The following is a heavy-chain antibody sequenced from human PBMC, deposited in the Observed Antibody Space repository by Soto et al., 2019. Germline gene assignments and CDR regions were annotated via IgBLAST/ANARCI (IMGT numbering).Heavy chain of an antibody. CDR2: IYYSGST. V-gene: IGHV4-30-4*01. CDR1: GGSISSGDYY. Sequence: QVQLQESGPGLVKPSQTLSLTCTVSGGSISSGDYYWSWIRQPPGKGLEWIGNIYYSGSTYYNPSLKSRVTXSIXTSKKQFPLKLSSVTAADTAVYYCASRKSSPYFDYWGQGTLVTVSS. CDR3: ASRKSSPYFDY. J-gene: IGHJ4*02. D-gene: IGHD3-10*01.